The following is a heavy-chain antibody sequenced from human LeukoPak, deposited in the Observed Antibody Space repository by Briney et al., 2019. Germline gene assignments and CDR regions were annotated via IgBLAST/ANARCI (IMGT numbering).Heavy chain of an antibody. CDR2: ISGSGGST. D-gene: IGHD2-2*01. V-gene: IGHV3-23*01. CDR1: RFQFSSYA. CDR3: ARESEGGTGTSCPDY. Sequence: GGSLRLSCVASRFQFSSYAMSWVRQAPGKGLEWVSVISGSGGSTYYADSVKGRFAISRDNSKSTLYLQVNSLRVEDTALYYCARESEGGTGTSCPDYWGQGTLVTVSS. J-gene: IGHJ4*02.